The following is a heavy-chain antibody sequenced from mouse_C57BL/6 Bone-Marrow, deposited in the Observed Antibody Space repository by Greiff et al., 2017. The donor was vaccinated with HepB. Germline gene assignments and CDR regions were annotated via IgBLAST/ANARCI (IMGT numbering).Heavy chain of an antibody. CDR3: ARHEDPHYYGSRYWYFDV. Sequence: VQLQQSGAELVKPGASVKLSCKASGYTFTEYTIHWVKQRSGQGLEWIGWFYPGSGSIKYNEKFKDKATLTADKSSSTVYMELSRLTSEDSAVYFCARHEDPHYYGSRYWYFDVWGTGTTVTVSS. V-gene: IGHV1-62-2*01. CDR1: GYTFTEYT. J-gene: IGHJ1*03. CDR2: FYPGSGSI. D-gene: IGHD1-1*01.